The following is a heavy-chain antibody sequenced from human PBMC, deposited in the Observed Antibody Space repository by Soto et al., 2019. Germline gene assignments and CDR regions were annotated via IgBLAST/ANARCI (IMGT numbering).Heavy chain of an antibody. D-gene: IGHD5-12*01. CDR1: GYTFTSYG. CDR3: GRGVREWLRSNWFDP. J-gene: IGHJ5*02. Sequence: ASVKVSCKASGYTFTSYGISWVRQAPGQGLEWMGWISAYNGNTNYAQKLQGRVTMTTDTSTSTAYMELRSLRSDDTAVYYCGRGVREWLRSNWFDPWGQGTQVTVSS. V-gene: IGHV1-18*01. CDR2: ISAYNGNT.